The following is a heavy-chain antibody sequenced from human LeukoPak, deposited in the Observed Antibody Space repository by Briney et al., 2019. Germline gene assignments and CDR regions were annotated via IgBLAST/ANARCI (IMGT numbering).Heavy chain of an antibody. D-gene: IGHD3-10*01. CDR1: GVSISSSNSY. CDR2: IYYSGST. J-gene: IGHJ6*03. V-gene: IGHV4-61*01. Sequence: SETLSLTCTVSGVSISSSNSYWSWIRQPPGKGLEWIGYIYYSGSTNYNPSLKSRVTISVDTSKNQFSLKLSSVTAADTAVYYCARVYDSGSQAYFYYMDVWGKGTTVTISS. CDR3: ARVYDSGSQAYFYYMDV.